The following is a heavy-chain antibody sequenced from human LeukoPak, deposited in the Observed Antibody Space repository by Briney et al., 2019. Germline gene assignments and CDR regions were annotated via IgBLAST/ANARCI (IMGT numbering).Heavy chain of an antibody. CDR1: GGTFSSYA. CDR2: IIPILGIA. Sequence: ASVKVSCKASGGTFSSYAISWVRQAPGQGLEWMGRIIPILGIANYAQKFQGRVTITADKSTSTAYMELSSLRSEDTAVYYCAKSGYSYSYGDYWGQGTLVTVSS. J-gene: IGHJ4*02. V-gene: IGHV1-69*04. D-gene: IGHD5-18*01. CDR3: AKSGYSYSYGDY.